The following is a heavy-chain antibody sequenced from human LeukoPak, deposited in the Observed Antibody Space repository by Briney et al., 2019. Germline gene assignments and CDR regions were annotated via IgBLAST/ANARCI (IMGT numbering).Heavy chain of an antibody. V-gene: IGHV3-21*01. CDR2: ISSSSSYI. D-gene: IGHD1-26*01. CDR3: ARAGVGAMFLH. CDR1: GFTFSSYS. J-gene: IGHJ4*02. Sequence: GGSLRLSCAASGFTFSSYSMNWVRQAPGKGLEWVSSISSSSSYIYYADSVKGRFTISRDNAKNSLYLQMNSLRGEDTAVYYCARAGVGAMFLHWGQGTLVTVSS.